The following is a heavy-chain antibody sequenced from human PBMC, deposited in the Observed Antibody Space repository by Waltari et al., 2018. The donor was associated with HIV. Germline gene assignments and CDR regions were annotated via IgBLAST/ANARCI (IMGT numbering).Heavy chain of an antibody. CDR2: MSPKTGKT. Sequence: QVQLVQSGAEGKTPGASVRVSCKASGYTLTDYDSNWVRQATGQGLEWMGWMSPKTGKTGYGHRFQGRGAMTRHTSINAAYMELSGLQSQDTAFYFCAVSRRGAHFGDQWGQGTLVTVSS. CDR3: AVSRRGAHFGDQ. V-gene: IGHV1-8*01. D-gene: IGHD3-3*02. CDR1: GYTLTDYD. J-gene: IGHJ5*02.